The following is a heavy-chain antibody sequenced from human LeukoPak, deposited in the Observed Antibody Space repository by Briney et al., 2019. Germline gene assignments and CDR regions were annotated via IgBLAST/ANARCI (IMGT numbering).Heavy chain of an antibody. Sequence: GGSLRLSCAASGFTFSDYSMNWVRQAPGKGRGWLSYISSSSRTIYYADSVRGRFTVSRDNAKDSLYLQLNSLRAEDTAVYYCAMRYSNSWYDYWGQGTLVTVSS. J-gene: IGHJ4*02. CDR1: GFTFSDYS. CDR2: ISSSSRTI. CDR3: AMRYSNSWYDY. D-gene: IGHD6-13*01. V-gene: IGHV3-48*01.